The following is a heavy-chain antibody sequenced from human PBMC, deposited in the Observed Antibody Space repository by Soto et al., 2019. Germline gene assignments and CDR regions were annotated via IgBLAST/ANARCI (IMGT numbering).Heavy chain of an antibody. CDR3: ARSGVSSAHESPDFDS. Sequence: QVQLVQSGAEVKKPGASVKVSCKASGYTFNFYGITWVRQAPGQGLEWMGWISGFNGNTNYAADLQGRVTMTTDTSTSTAYIELRGLRSDDTAVYYCARSGVSSAHESPDFDSWGQGTLVPVSS. J-gene: IGHJ4*02. D-gene: IGHD6-25*01. CDR1: GYTFNFYG. CDR2: ISGFNGNT. V-gene: IGHV1-18*01.